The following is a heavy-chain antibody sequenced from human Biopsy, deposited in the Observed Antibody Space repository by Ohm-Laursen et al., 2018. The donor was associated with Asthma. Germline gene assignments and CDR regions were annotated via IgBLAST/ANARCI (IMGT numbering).Heavy chain of an antibody. CDR3: ARAAITGIRGWFDP. Sequence: SETLSLTCTVYGGYLTGHYWNWIRQPPGKGLEWIGEIDQSGYTNYNPSLKSRVTISADTSKSQFHLNLSSVAVADTAVYFCARAAITGIRGWFDPWGQGTQVTVSS. D-gene: IGHD1-20*01. CDR2: IDQSGYT. CDR1: GGYLTGHY. V-gene: IGHV4-34*01. J-gene: IGHJ5*02.